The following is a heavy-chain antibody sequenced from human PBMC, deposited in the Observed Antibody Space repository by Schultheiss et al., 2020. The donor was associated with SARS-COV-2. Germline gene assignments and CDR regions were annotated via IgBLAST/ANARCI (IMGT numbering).Heavy chain of an antibody. D-gene: IGHD3-3*01. CDR1: GFTFSSYA. J-gene: IGHJ6*02. V-gene: IGHV3-13*01. CDR3: AKADGYDFWSGYLPLPYYYYGMDV. Sequence: GGSLRLSCAASGFTFSSYAMSWVRQAPGKGLEWVSAIGTAGDTYYPGSVKGRFTISRENAKNSLYLQMNSLRAGDTAVYYCAKADGYDFWSGYLPLPYYYYGMDVWGQGTTVTVSS. CDR2: IGTAGDT.